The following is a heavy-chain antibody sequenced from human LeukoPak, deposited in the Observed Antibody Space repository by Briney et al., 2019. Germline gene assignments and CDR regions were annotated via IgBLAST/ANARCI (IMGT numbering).Heavy chain of an antibody. CDR2: ISSSSYI. V-gene: IGHV3-21*01. CDR3: ARGDSSSWYGDYYYYYMDV. Sequence: GGSLRLSCAASGFTFSSYSMNWVRQAPGKGLEWVSSISSSSYIYYADSVKGRFTISRDNAKNSLYLQMNSLRAEDTAVYYCARGDSSSWYGDYYYYYMDVWGKGTTVTVSS. J-gene: IGHJ6*03. CDR1: GFTFSSYS. D-gene: IGHD6-13*01.